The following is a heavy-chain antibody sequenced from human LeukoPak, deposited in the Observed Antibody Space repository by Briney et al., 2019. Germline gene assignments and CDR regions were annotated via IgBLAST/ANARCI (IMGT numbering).Heavy chain of an antibody. Sequence: ASVKVSCKASGYTFTSYYMHWVRQAPGQGLEWMGIINPSGGSTSYAQKFQGRVTMTRDTSTSTAYMELRSLRSDDTAVYYCARALYYDYVWGSYRPDDAFDIWGQGTMVTVSS. D-gene: IGHD3-16*02. CDR2: INPSGGST. CDR3: ARALYYDYVWGSYRPDDAFDI. CDR1: GYTFTSYY. J-gene: IGHJ3*02. V-gene: IGHV1-46*01.